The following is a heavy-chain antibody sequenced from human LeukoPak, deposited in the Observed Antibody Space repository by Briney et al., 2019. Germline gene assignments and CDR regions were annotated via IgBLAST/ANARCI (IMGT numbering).Heavy chain of an antibody. Sequence: PGGSLRLSCAASGFTFSSYGMHWVRQAPGKGLEWVAYIRSDGSKEYHADSVKGRFIISRDNSKKILYLQMNSLRADDTAMYYCAKGSTIVVVPAATTDYYMDVWGKGTTVTVSS. CDR1: GFTFSSYG. CDR3: AKGSTIVVVPAATTDYYMDV. V-gene: IGHV3-30*02. D-gene: IGHD2-2*01. CDR2: IRSDGSKE. J-gene: IGHJ6*03.